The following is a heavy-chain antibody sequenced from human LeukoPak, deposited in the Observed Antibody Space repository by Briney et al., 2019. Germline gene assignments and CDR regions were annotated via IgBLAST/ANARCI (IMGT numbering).Heavy chain of an antibody. D-gene: IGHD6-13*01. CDR1: GGSISSYY. J-gene: IGHJ4*02. V-gene: IGHV4-59*01. CDR3: ARGVYIAAAQYAY. Sequence: PSETLSLTCTVSGGSISSYYWSWIRQPPGKGLEWIGYIYYSGTTNYNPSLKSRVAISVDTSKNQFSLKLSSVTAADTAVYYCARGVYIAAAQYAYWGQGTLVTVSS. CDR2: IYYSGTT.